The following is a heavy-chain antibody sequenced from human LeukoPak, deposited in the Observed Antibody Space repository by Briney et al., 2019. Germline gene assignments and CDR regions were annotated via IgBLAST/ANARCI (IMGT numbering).Heavy chain of an antibody. D-gene: IGHD3-9*01. CDR2: ISTSGSTI. J-gene: IGHJ6*02. V-gene: IGHV3-48*03. CDR1: GFSFSDYE. CDR3: ARTVDRPNYYYYGMDV. Sequence: GGSLRLSCAASGFSFSDYEMNWVRQAPGKGLEWISYISTSGSTIHYADSVKGRFTISRDNAKNSLYLQMNSLRAEDTAVYFCARTVDRPNYYYYGMDVWGQGTTVTVSS.